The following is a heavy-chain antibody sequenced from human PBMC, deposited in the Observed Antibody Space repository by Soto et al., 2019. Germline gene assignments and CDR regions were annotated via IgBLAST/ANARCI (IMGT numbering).Heavy chain of an antibody. D-gene: IGHD1-1*01. J-gene: IGHJ4*02. CDR2: INPYNGNT. Sequence: VPLVQSGAEVKKPGASVKISCKASGYTFDTYSMTWVRQAPGQGLEWMAWINPYNGNTHYSQKAQGRVPVTTDTCTSTGYMELRSLRSDVTAVYYCERDVLSNSPYLAFWGQGTLVTVSS. CDR3: ERDVLSNSPYLAF. CDR1: GYTFDTYS. V-gene: IGHV1-18*04.